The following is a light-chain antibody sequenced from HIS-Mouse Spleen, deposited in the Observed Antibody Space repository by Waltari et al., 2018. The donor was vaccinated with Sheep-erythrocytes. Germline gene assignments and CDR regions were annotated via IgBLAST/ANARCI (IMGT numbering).Light chain of an antibody. CDR3: NSRDSSGNHLRV. J-gene: IGLJ1*01. V-gene: IGLV3-19*01. CDR1: SLRSYY. CDR2: GKN. Sequence: SSELTQDPAVSVALGQTVRITCQGDSLRSYYASWYQQKPGQAPVLVIYGKNNRPSGIPDRFSGSSSGNTASLTITGAQAEDEADYYCNSRDSSGNHLRVFGTVTKVTVL.